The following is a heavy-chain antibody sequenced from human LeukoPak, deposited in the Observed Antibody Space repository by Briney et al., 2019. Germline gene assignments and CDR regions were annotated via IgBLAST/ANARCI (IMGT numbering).Heavy chain of an antibody. CDR2: IYYSGTT. D-gene: IGHD5-18*01. CDR3: ARRGGYSIRDAFDI. V-gene: IGHV4-59*08. CDR1: GGSISTYY. J-gene: IGHJ3*02. Sequence: SETLSLTCTVSGGSISTYYWSWIRQPPGKGLEWIGYIYYSGTTNYSPSLKSRVTISIDTSKNQFSLNLSSVTAADTAVYYCARRGGYSIRDAFDIWGQGTMVTVSS.